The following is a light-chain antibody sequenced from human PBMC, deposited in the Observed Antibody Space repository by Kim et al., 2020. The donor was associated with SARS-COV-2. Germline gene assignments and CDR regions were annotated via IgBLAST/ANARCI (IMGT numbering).Light chain of an antibody. CDR1: SSNIGTYS. J-gene: IGLJ3*02. Sequence: GHKVTISCYGSSSNIGTYSLSCYQKNPETAPKLLIYKDNQRLSGIPDRFSGSKSGTSATLAITGLQTGDEADYYCATWDSSLSGGVFGGGTQLTVL. V-gene: IGLV1-51*01. CDR3: ATWDSSLSGGV. CDR2: KDN.